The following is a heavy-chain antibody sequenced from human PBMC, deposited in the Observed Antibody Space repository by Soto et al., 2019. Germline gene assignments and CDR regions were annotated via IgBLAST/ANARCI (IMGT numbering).Heavy chain of an antibody. V-gene: IGHV4-39*01. D-gene: IGHD3-10*01. CDR2: IYYSGST. Sequence: QLQLQESGPGLVKPSETLSLTCTVSGGSISSSSYYWGWIRQRPGTGLEWIGRIYYSGSTYYNPSLTSRVTISLDTSKNQSSLKLSSVTAADTAVYYCATHRGAPTSWGQGTLVTVSS. CDR1: GGSISSSSYY. CDR3: ATHRGAPTS. J-gene: IGHJ4*02.